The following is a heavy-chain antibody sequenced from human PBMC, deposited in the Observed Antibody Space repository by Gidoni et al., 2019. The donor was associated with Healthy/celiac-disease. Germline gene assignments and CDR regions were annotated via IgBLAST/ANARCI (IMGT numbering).Heavy chain of an antibody. D-gene: IGHD2-2*01. V-gene: IGHV3-23*01. CDR1: GFTFSSYA. J-gene: IGHJ4*02. CDR2: IRGSGGST. CDR3: AKVLIPAAIEGGDFDY. Sequence: EVQLLESGGGLVQPGGSLGLSCAASGFTFSSYAMGWVRQAPGQGLEGVSAIRGSGGSTYYADSVKGRFTISRDNSKNTLYLQMNSLRAEDTAVYYCAKVLIPAAIEGGDFDYWGQGTLVTVSS.